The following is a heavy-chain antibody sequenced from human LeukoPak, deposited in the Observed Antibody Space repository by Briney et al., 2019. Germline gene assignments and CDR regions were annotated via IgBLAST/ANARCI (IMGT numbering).Heavy chain of an antibody. D-gene: IGHD1-26*01. CDR1: GFTFDNYA. J-gene: IGHJ4*02. V-gene: IGHV3-9*01. Sequence: PGGSPRLSCAASGFTFDNYAMHWVRQAPGKGLEWVSGISWDSGSIGYADSVKGRFTISRDNAKNSLYLQMNSLRAEDTALYYCAKALVGASAFDYWGQGTLVTVSS. CDR2: ISWDSGSI. CDR3: AKALVGASAFDY.